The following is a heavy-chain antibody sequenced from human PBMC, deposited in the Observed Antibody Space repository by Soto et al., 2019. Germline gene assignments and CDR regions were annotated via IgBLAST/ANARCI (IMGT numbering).Heavy chain of an antibody. V-gene: IGHV1-69*13. Sequence: GASVKGSCKASGGTLSSYAVSWVRQAPGQGLEWMGGFNPIIATANYAQKFQGRVTILADESTSAAYTESSTLRSEATAVYYCGSAYYDFWRGWVKAYGMQVWGQGNTVTVS. CDR2: FNPIIATA. CDR1: GGTLSSYA. CDR3: GSAYYDFWRGWVKAYGMQV. D-gene: IGHD3-3*01. J-gene: IGHJ6*02.